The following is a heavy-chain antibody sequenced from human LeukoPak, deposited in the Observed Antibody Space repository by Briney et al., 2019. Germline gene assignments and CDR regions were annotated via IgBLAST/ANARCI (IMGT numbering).Heavy chain of an antibody. CDR3: ATDRGYCTSNRCYERNYFGY. Sequence: GASVKVSCKASGYTFTNYYIHWVRQAPGQGLEWMGIINPSGGATSYAQKFRGRVTMTRVTSTSTVYMELSSLRSEDTAVYYCATDRGYCTSNRCYERNYFGYWGQGSLVTVSS. CDR2: INPSGGAT. D-gene: IGHD2-2*01. J-gene: IGHJ4*02. CDR1: GYTFTNYY. V-gene: IGHV1-46*01.